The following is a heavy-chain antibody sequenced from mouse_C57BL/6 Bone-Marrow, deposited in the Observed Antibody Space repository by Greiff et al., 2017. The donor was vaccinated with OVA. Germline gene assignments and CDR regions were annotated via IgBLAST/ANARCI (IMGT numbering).Heavy chain of an antibody. CDR2: IYPGSGST. Sequence: QVQLQQPGAELVKPGASVKMSCKASGYTFTSYWITWVKQRPGQGLEWIGDIYPGSGSTNYNEKFKSKATLTVDKSSSTAYMQLSSLTSEDSAVYYYDAYGNYFDYWGQGTTLTVSS. V-gene: IGHV1-55*01. D-gene: IGHD2-1*01. CDR3: DAYGNYFDY. J-gene: IGHJ2*01. CDR1: GYTFTSYW.